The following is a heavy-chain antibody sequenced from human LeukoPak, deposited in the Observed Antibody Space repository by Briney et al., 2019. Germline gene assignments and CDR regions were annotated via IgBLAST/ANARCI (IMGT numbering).Heavy chain of an antibody. Sequence: GSLRLSCAASGFTVSNTYMSWVRQPPGKGLEWIGEIYHSGSTNYNPSLKSRVTISVDKSKNQFSLKLSSVTAADTAVYYCARDLSKGWFDPWGQGTLVTVSS. J-gene: IGHJ5*02. CDR1: GFTVSNTY. V-gene: IGHV4-4*02. CDR3: ARDLSKGWFDP. CDR2: IYHSGST.